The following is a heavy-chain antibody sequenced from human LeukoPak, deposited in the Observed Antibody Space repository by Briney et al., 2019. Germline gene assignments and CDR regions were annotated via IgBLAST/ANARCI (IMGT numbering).Heavy chain of an antibody. CDR2: IGSGGDT. V-gene: IGHV3-13*01. D-gene: IGHD6-19*01. J-gene: IGHJ4*02. CDR3: ARAVAGTDEIDS. CDR1: GFSFSTYD. Sequence: PGGSLRLSCAGSGFSFSTYDKLWVRQAPGKGLEWVSAIGSGGDTYYAGSVKGRFTISRESANNSFYLQMNSLNAGDTAVYFCARAVAGTDEIDSWGQGTLVTVSS.